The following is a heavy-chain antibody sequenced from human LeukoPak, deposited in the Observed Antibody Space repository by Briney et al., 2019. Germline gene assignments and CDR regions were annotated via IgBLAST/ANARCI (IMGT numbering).Heavy chain of an antibody. D-gene: IGHD3-22*01. CDR3: ARVSPYDSSGYYPGVGFDP. Sequence: GESLRLSCAASGFTFSSYSMNWVRQAPGKGLEWVSSISSSSSYIYYADSVKGRFTISRDNAKNSLYLQMNSLRAEDTAVYYCARVSPYDSSGYYPGVGFDPWGQGTLVTVPS. CDR2: ISSSSSYI. V-gene: IGHV3-21*01. CDR1: GFTFSSYS. J-gene: IGHJ5*02.